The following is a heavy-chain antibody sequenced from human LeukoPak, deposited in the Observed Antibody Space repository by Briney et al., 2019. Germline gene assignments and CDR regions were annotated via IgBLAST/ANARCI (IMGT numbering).Heavy chain of an antibody. CDR1: GFTFSSYW. Sequence: GGSLRLSCAASGFTFSSYWMHWVRQAPGKGLVWVSRINTDGSSTSYADSVKGRFTISRDNSKNTLYLQMNSLRAEDTAVYYCAKVYNHYYHSNTFDYWGQGTLVTVSS. J-gene: IGHJ4*02. CDR2: INTDGSST. D-gene: IGHD3-22*01. V-gene: IGHV3-74*01. CDR3: AKVYNHYYHSNTFDY.